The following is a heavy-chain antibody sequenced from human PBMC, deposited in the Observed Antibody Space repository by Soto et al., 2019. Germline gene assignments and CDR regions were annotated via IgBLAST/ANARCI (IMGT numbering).Heavy chain of an antibody. CDR2: ISWNSGSI. Sequence: DVQLVESGGGLVQPGRSLRLSCAASGFTFDDYAMHWVRQAPGKGLEWVSGISWNSGSIGYADSVKGRFTISRDNAKNSLYLQMNSLRAEDTALYYCAKDSGYYYGSGSYSSWGQGTLVTVSS. CDR3: AKDSGYYYGSGSYSS. D-gene: IGHD3-10*01. J-gene: IGHJ5*02. CDR1: GFTFDDYA. V-gene: IGHV3-9*01.